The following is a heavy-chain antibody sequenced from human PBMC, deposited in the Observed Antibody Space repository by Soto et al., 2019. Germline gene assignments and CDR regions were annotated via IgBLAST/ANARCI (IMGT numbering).Heavy chain of an antibody. J-gene: IGHJ6*02. Sequence: SETLSLTCTVSGSSISSYYWSWIRQPPGKGLEWIGYIYYSGSTNYNPSLKSRVTISVDTSKNQFSLKLSSVTAADTAVYYCARVYYDFWSGYPGGYYYGMDVWGQGTTVTVSS. CDR3: ARVYYDFWSGYPGGYYYGMDV. CDR2: IYYSGST. V-gene: IGHV4-59*01. CDR1: GSSISSYY. D-gene: IGHD3-3*01.